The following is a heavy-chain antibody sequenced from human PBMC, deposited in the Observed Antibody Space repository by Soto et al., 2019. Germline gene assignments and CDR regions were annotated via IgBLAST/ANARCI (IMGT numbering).Heavy chain of an antibody. Sequence: GESLKISCRGFGYTFNTYWIGWVRQMPGKGLEWMGVMSPGNSDIRYSPAFQGQVSISADTSISTAYLQWSSLKTSDSGMYYFARQGRTSASSDFWGQGTLVTVSS. CDR1: GYTFNTYW. CDR3: ARQGRTSASSDF. V-gene: IGHV5-51*01. CDR2: MSPGNSDI. D-gene: IGHD2-21*01. J-gene: IGHJ4*02.